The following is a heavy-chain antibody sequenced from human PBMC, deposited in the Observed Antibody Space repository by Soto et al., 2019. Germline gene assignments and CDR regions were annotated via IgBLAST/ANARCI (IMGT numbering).Heavy chain of an antibody. J-gene: IGHJ4*02. D-gene: IGHD1-26*01. Sequence: PGGSLRLSCAASGFTVSNYYLSSVRQAPVSGLEWVSGIGRSGDRPYYGDTVKGRFTVTRDNSENRLYLQMNSLRAEDKAVYYCAKGGATRPFDYWGQGTLVTVSS. V-gene: IGHV3-23*01. CDR1: GFTVSNYY. CDR3: AKGGATRPFDY. CDR2: IGRSGDRP.